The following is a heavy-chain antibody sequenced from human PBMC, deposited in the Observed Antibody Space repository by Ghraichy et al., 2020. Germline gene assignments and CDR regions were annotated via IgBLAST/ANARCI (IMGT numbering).Heavy chain of an antibody. J-gene: IGHJ4*01. CDR3: ASAIVVVPAAMLAY. CDR1: GGSVSSGSSY. CDR2: IYYSGST. Sequence: SETLSLTCTVSGGSVSSGSSYWSWIRQPPGKGLEWIGYIYYSGSTNYNPSLKSRVTISVATSKNQFSLKLSSVTAADTAVYYCASAIVVVPAAMLAYWGQGTLVTVSS. V-gene: IGHV4-61*01. D-gene: IGHD2-2*01.